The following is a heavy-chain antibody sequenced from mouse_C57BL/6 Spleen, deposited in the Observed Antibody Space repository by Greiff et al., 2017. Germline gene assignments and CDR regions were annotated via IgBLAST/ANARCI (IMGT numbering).Heavy chain of an antibody. CDR1: GYTFTSYW. CDR3: ARRGYYGSSYGYFDV. D-gene: IGHD1-1*01. Sequence: QVQLQQPGAELVRPGTSVKLSCKASGYTFTSYWMHWVKQRPGQGLEWIGVIDPSDSYTNYHQKFKGKATLTVDTSSSTAYMQLSSLTSEDSAVYYCARRGYYGSSYGYFDVWGTGTTVTVSS. V-gene: IGHV1-59*01. CDR2: IDPSDSYT. J-gene: IGHJ1*03.